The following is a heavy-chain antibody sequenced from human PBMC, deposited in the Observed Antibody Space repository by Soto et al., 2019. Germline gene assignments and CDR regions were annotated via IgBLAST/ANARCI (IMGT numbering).Heavy chain of an antibody. CDR2: INAGNGNT. Sequence: ASVKVSCKASGYTFTSYAMHWVRQAPGQRLEWMGWINAGNGNTKYSQKFQGRVTITRDTSASTAYMELSSLRSEDTAVYYCARVSRPGTPDFDYWGQGTLVTVSS. D-gene: IGHD1-1*01. V-gene: IGHV1-3*01. CDR1: GYTFTSYA. CDR3: ARVSRPGTPDFDY. J-gene: IGHJ4*02.